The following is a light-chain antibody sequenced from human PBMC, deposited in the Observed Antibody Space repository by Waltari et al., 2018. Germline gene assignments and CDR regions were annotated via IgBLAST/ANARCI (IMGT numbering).Light chain of an antibody. V-gene: IGKV4-1*01. CDR1: QSVLYRSNNKNY. Sequence: DSGSTQSPDSLPVSLGERAPINWKSSQSVLYRSNNKNYVAWYQQKPGQTPKLLIYWASTRESGVPDRFSGSGSGPAFTLTISSLQAEDVAVYYCQQYYSTPLTFGGGTKVEIK. J-gene: IGKJ4*01. CDR3: QQYYSTPLT. CDR2: WAS.